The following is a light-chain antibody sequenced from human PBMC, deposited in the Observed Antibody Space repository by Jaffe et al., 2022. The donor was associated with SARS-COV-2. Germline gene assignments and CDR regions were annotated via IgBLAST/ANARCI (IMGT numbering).Light chain of an antibody. V-gene: IGKV1-12*01. J-gene: IGKJ4*01. CDR2: AAS. CDR3: LQVKSHPLT. CDR1: QDISSW. Sequence: DIQMTQSPSSVSASVGDRVTITCRASQDISSWLAWYQQKPGKAPDLLISAASSLQSGVPSRFSGSGSGTEFTLTISSLQVEDSATYYCLQVKSHPLTFGGGTKMEIK.